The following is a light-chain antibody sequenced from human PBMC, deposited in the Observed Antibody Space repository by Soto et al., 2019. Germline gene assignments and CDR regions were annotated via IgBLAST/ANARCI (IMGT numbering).Light chain of an antibody. CDR1: SSDVGDYNY. J-gene: IGLJ2*01. V-gene: IGLV2-14*01. Sequence: QSALTQPASVSGSPGQSITISCTGTSSDVGDYNYVSWYQNHPGKAPKLMIYEVSNRPSGVSDRFSGSKSGNTASLTISGLQTEDEADYYCSSYTSSNTVVFGGGTKLPVL. CDR2: EVS. CDR3: SSYTSSNTVV.